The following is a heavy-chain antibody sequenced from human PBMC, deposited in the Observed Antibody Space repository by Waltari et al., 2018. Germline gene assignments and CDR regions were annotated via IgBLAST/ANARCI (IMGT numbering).Heavy chain of an antibody. CDR3: ARDRGRGLYLDT. Sequence: QLPESGEGLMKPSGTLSLSCACSGDSVTNRYWWSWVRQSPQTGLEWIGQVHGSGRANYNPSFASRVTVSLDTSKNQFSLEVTSATAADTAVYFCARDRGRGLYLDTWCPGTLVTVSP. CDR1: GDSVTNRYW. J-gene: IGHJ4*02. D-gene: IGHD2-15*01. CDR2: VHGSGRA. V-gene: IGHV4-4*02.